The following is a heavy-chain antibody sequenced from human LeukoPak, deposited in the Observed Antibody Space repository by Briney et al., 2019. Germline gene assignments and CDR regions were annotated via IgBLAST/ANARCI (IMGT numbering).Heavy chain of an antibody. D-gene: IGHD2-15*01. CDR1: GYTLTELS. J-gene: IGHJ3*02. CDR3: ATVRGYCSGGSCVPTPHHDAFDI. CDR2: FDPEDGET. Sequence: ASVNVSCKVSGYTLTELSMHWVRQAPGKGLEWMGGFDPEDGETIYAQKFQGRVTMTEDTSTDTAYMELSSLRSEDTAVYYCATVRGYCSGGSCVPTPHHDAFDIWGQGTMVTVSS. V-gene: IGHV1-24*01.